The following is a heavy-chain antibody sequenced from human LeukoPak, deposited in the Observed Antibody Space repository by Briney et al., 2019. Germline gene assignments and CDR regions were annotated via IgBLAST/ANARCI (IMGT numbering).Heavy chain of an antibody. J-gene: IGHJ4*02. Sequence: SGGSLRLSCAASGLTFSSYTMNWFRQAPGKGLEWVSSISSYIYYADSVKGRFTISRDNAKNSLYLQMNSLRAEDTAVYYCARAGPNGYFDYWGQGTLVTVSS. CDR3: ARAGPNGYFDY. CDR2: ISSYI. CDR1: GLTFSSYT. V-gene: IGHV3-21*01.